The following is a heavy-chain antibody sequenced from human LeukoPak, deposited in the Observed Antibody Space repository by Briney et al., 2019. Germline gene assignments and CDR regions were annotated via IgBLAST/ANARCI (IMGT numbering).Heavy chain of an antibody. J-gene: IGHJ4*02. V-gene: IGHV3-30*02. Sequence: PGGSLRLSCAASGFIFSGYGMHWVRQAPGKGLQWVTFIRYEGSNKYYADSVKGRFTISRDNSKNTLYLQMNSLRVEDTAVYYCAKESDVAAAGIDYWGQGTLDTVSS. CDR2: IRYEGSNK. D-gene: IGHD6-13*01. CDR1: GFIFSGYG. CDR3: AKESDVAAAGIDY.